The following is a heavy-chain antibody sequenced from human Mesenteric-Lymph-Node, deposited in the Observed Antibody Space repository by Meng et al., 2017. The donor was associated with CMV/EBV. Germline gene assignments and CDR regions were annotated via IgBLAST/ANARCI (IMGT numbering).Heavy chain of an antibody. J-gene: IGHJ6*02. CDR1: GGSISPYY. V-gene: IGHV4-59*01. CDR2: IYYSGST. D-gene: IGHD3-22*01. CDR3: ARDRYYDSNYGMDA. Sequence: SETLSLTCTVSGGSISPYYWSWIRLPPGKGLEWIGYIYYSGSTNYNPSLKSRVTISVDTSKNQFSLKLSSVTAADTAVYCCARDRYYDSNYGMDAWGPGTTVTVSS.